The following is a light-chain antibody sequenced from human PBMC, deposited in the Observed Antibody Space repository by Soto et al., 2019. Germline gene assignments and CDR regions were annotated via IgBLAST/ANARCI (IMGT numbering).Light chain of an antibody. CDR2: GAS. CDR3: EQTYSTPVT. V-gene: IGKV1-39*01. J-gene: IGKJ5*01. CDR1: QKINNY. Sequence: DIQMTQSPSSLSASVGDRVTVTCRTSQKINNYLNWYQQKPGKAPKLLIYGASSVQSGVPLRFGGRGSGTEFTLTISSLQPEDFAIYYCEQTYSTPVTFGQGTRLEVK.